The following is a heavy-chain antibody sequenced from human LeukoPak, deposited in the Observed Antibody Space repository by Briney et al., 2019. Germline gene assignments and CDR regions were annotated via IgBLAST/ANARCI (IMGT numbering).Heavy chain of an antibody. CDR3: ARDTAEGSSWHGAYNWFDP. CDR2: ISAYNGNT. Sequence: ASVKVSCKASGYTFTSYGISWVRQAPGQGLEWMGWISAYNGNTNYAQKLQGRVTMTTDTSTSTAYMELSSLRSEDTAVYYCARDTAEGSSWHGAYNWFDPWGQGTLVTVSS. V-gene: IGHV1-18*01. J-gene: IGHJ5*02. CDR1: GYTFTSYG. D-gene: IGHD6-13*01.